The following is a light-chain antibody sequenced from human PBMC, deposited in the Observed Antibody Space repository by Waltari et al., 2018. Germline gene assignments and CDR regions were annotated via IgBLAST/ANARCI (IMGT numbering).Light chain of an antibody. CDR3: SSYTSSSTQ. Sequence: QSALTQPASVAGPPGQSTTTSCTGTSSYVGGDNYVSWYQQHPGKAPKLMIYEVSNRPSGVSNRCSGSKSGNTASLTISGLQAEDEADYYCSSYTSSSTQFGGGTKLTVL. CDR1: SSYVGGDNY. V-gene: IGLV2-14*01. CDR2: EVS. J-gene: IGLJ2*01.